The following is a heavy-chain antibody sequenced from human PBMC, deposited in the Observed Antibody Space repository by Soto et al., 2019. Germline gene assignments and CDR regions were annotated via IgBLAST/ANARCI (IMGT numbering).Heavy chain of an antibody. CDR1: GDSVSSNSAA. V-gene: IGHV6-1*01. Sequence: SQTLSLTCAISGDSVSSNSAAWNWIRQSSSRSLEWLGRTYYRSKWYNDYAVSVKSRITINPDTSKNQFSLQLNSVTPEDTAVYYCARGYQLGYNYYYYYYMDVWGKGTTVTVS. J-gene: IGHJ6*03. CDR3: ARGYQLGYNYYYYYYMDV. D-gene: IGHD7-27*01. CDR2: TYYRSKWYN.